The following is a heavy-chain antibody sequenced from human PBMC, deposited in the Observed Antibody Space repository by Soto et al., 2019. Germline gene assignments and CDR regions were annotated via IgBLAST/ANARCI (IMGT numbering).Heavy chain of an antibody. Sequence: GGSLRLSCAASGFTFSSYGMHWVRQAPGKGLEWVAVISYDGSNKYYADSVKGRFTISRDNSKNTLYLQMNSLRAEDTAVYYCAKECDSSSWQDFDYWGQGTLVTVSS. CDR1: GFTFSSYG. D-gene: IGHD6-13*01. V-gene: IGHV3-30*18. J-gene: IGHJ4*02. CDR3: AKECDSSSWQDFDY. CDR2: ISYDGSNK.